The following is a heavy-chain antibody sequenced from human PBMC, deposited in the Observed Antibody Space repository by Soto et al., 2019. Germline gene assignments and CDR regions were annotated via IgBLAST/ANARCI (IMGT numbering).Heavy chain of an antibody. CDR2: IYYSGST. D-gene: IGHD3-10*01. Sequence: PSETLSLTCTVSGGSISSYYWSWIRQPPGKGLEWIGYIYYSGSTNYNPSLKSRVTISVDTSKNQFSLKLSSVTAADTAVYYCARGVMTMVRGVIIRPLDPWGQGNLVTVSS. J-gene: IGHJ5*02. CDR1: GGSISSYY. V-gene: IGHV4-59*01. CDR3: ARGVMTMVRGVIIRPLDP.